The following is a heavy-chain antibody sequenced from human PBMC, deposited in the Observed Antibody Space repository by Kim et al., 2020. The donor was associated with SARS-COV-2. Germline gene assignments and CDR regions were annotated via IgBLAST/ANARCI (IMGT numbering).Heavy chain of an antibody. CDR1: GFTFSSYG. D-gene: IGHD5-12*01. CDR3: AKVPWSDGYNFYYYYMDV. V-gene: IGHV3-30*18. J-gene: IGHJ6*03. CDR2: ISYDGSNK. Sequence: GGSLRLSCAASGFTFSSYGMHWVRQAPGKGLEWVAVISYDGSNKYYADSVKGRFTISRDNSKNTLYLQMNSLRAEDTAVYYCAKVPWSDGYNFYYYYMDVWGKGTTVTVSS.